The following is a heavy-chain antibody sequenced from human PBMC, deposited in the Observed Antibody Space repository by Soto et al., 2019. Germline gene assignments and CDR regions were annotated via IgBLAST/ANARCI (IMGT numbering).Heavy chain of an antibody. J-gene: IGHJ4*02. CDR2: ISSDGSNK. D-gene: IGHD3-9*01. Sequence: QVQLVESGGGVVQPGRSLRLSCAASGFTFSNYDMHWVRQVPGAGLEWVAGISSDGSNKYYADSVKARFTSSRDNSKNTLYLQMDSLRAEDTAVYYCACGYYDILTGRALDYRGQGTLVTVSS. CDR3: ACGYYDILTGRALDY. V-gene: IGHV3-30-3*01. CDR1: GFTFSNYD.